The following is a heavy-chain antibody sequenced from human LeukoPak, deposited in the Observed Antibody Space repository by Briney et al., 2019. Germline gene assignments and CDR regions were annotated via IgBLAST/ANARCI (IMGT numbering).Heavy chain of an antibody. CDR1: GYTFTSYD. D-gene: IGHD3-9*01. J-gene: IGHJ5*02. V-gene: IGHV1-8*01. Sequence: ASVKVSCKASGYTFTSYDINWVRQATGQGLEWMGWMNPNSGNTGYAQKFQGRVTMTRNTSISTAYMEQSSLRSEDTAVYYCARGDYDILTGYYSPWGQGTLVTVSS. CDR3: ARGDYDILTGYYSP. CDR2: MNPNSGNT.